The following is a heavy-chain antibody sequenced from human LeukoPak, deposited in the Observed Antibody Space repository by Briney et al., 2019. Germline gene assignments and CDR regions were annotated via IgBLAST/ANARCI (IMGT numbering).Heavy chain of an antibody. J-gene: IGHJ4*02. V-gene: IGHV1-2*02. CDR2: INPNSGGT. CDR1: GYTFTGYY. D-gene: IGHD2-2*01. Sequence: ASVKVSCKASGYTFTGYYMHWVRQAPGQVLEWMGWINPNSGGTNYAQKFQGRVTMTRDTSISTAYMELSRLRSDDTAVYYCARDGPCGSTSCYALDYWGQGTLVTVSS. CDR3: ARDGPCGSTSCYALDY.